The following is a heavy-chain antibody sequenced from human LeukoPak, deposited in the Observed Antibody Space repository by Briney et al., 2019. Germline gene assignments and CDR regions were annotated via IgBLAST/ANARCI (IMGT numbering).Heavy chain of an antibody. V-gene: IGHV3-23*01. J-gene: IGHJ4*02. CDR3: ALWDSYDDPGVDY. CDR1: GFTFSSFA. Sequence: GGSLRLSCAASGFTFSSFAMSWVRQAPGKGLEWISVISASGGSTYYADSVKGRFTISRDNSKNTLHLQMNSLRAEDTAVYYCALWDSYDDPGVDYWGQGTLVTVSS. CDR2: ISASGGST. D-gene: IGHD5-18*01.